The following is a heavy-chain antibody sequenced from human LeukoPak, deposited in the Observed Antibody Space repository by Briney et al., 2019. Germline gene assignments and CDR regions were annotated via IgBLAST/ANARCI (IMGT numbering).Heavy chain of an antibody. CDR3: AKGAGATITLGYFDY. J-gene: IGHJ4*02. CDR1: GFTFSSYG. CDR2: NGSNK. D-gene: IGHD5-24*01. V-gene: IGHV3-33*06. Sequence: GGSLRLSCAASGFTFSSYGMHWVRQAPGKGLEWVAVNGSNKYYADSEKGRFTISRDNSKNTLYLQMNSLRAEDTAVYYCAKGAGATITLGYFDYWGQGTLVTVSS.